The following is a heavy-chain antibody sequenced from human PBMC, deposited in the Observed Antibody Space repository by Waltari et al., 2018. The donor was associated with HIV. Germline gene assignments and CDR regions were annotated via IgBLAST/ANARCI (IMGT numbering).Heavy chain of an antibody. CDR2: INHSGST. CDR3: AREGREAAGTKMEYFQY. Sequence: QVQLQQWGAGLLKPSETLSVTCDVYGESFSDYYWSWIRQPPGKGLEWIGEINHSGSTNYNPSLKSRGTMSVDTSKSQVSLKLTSVTVADTAVYYCAREGREAAGTKMEYFQYWGQGTLVTVSS. D-gene: IGHD1-1*01. CDR1: GESFSDYY. V-gene: IGHV4-34*01. J-gene: IGHJ1*01.